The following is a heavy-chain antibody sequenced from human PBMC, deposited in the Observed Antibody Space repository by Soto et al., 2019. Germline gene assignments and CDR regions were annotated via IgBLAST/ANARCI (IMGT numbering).Heavy chain of an antibody. Sequence: GGSLRLSCTASGFTFGDYAMSWFRQAPGKGMEWVGFIRSKAYGGTTEYAASVKGRFTISRDDSKSFAYLQMNSLKTEDTAVYYCTRVSHYYYDSSGYYATDWGQGTLVTVSS. D-gene: IGHD3-22*01. V-gene: IGHV3-49*03. J-gene: IGHJ4*02. CDR2: IRSKAYGGTT. CDR1: GFTFGDYA. CDR3: TRVSHYYYDSSGYYATD.